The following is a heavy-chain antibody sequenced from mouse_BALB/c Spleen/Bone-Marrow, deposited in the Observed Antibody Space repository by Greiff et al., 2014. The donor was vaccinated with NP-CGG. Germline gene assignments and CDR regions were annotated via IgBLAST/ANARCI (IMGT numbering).Heavy chain of an antibody. CDR1: GFNIKDTY. V-gene: IGHV14-3*02. D-gene: IGHD2-14*01. Sequence: DVKLQESGAELVKPGASVKLSCTASGFNIKDTYMHWVKQRPEQGLEWIGRIDPANGNTKYDPRFQGKATITADASSNTAYLQLSSLTSEDTAVYYCTGRYGWFAYWGQGTLVTVSA. CDR2: IDPANGNT. J-gene: IGHJ3*01. CDR3: TGRYGWFAY.